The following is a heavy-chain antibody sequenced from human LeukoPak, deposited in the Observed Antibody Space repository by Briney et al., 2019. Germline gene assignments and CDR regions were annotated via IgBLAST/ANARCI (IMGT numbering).Heavy chain of an antibody. CDR1: GASISGSY. CDR2: VHNSGST. J-gene: IGHJ4*02. D-gene: IGHD5-18*01. Sequence: SETLSLTCTISGASISGSYGSWIRQSPGKGLEWIGYVHNSGSTYYNPSLKSRVTISPDMSKNHFSLKLRYVTSADTAMYYCARGFYNYGYYFDSWGQGTLVTVSS. CDR3: ARGFYNYGYYFDS. V-gene: IGHV4-59*01.